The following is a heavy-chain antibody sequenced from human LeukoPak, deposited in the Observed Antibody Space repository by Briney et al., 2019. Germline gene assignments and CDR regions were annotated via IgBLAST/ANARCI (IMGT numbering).Heavy chain of an antibody. CDR2: IYYSGTT. Sequence: PSETLSLTCTVSGGSISSSYKYWGWVRQPPGRGLEWIGSIYYSGTTYYNPSLKSRVTISVDTSKNQFSLKLTSVTAADTAVYYCARQIYGDLYYFDYWGQGTLVTVSS. J-gene: IGHJ4*02. CDR3: ARQIYGDLYYFDY. CDR1: GGSISSSYKY. V-gene: IGHV4-39*01. D-gene: IGHD4-17*01.